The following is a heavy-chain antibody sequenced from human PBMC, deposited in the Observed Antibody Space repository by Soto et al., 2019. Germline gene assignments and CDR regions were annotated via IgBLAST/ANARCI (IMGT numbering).Heavy chain of an antibody. D-gene: IGHD2-15*01. Sequence: SGPTLVNPTQTLTMTCTFSGCSLSNTRMCVNWVRQPPGKALEWLTRIDWDDDKHYSTSLKTRLTISKDTSKNQVVLTMTNMDPADTATYYCARTKVDCSGDDCYSKYYFYYYMDVWAKGPRSPSP. J-gene: IGHJ6*03. CDR2: IDWDDDK. CDR3: ARTKVDCSGDDCYSKYYFYYYMDV. CDR1: GCSLSNTRMC. V-gene: IGHV2-70*19.